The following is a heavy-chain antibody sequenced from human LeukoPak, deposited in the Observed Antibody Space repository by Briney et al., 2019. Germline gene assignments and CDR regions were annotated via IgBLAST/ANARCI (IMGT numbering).Heavy chain of an antibody. D-gene: IGHD2-2*01. CDR3: ARARGYCSSTSCSLDFGY. CDR1: GGSISPYY. V-gene: IGHV4-59*01. J-gene: IGHJ4*02. Sequence: SETLSLTCTVSGGSISPYYWSWIRQPPGKGLEWIGYIYYSRSTNYNPSLKSRVTISVDTSKHQFSLRLSSVTAADTAVYYCARARGYCSSTSCSLDFGYWGQGTLVTVSS. CDR2: IYYSRST.